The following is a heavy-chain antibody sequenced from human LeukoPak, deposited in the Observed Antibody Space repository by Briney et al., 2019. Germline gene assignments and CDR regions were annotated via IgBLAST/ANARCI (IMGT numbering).Heavy chain of an antibody. D-gene: IGHD3-22*01. CDR1: GGSISSSSYY. CDR3: ARDVSGYYPYFDY. CDR2: LYYSGST. Sequence: SETLSLTCTVSGGSISSSSYYWGWIRQPPGKGLEWIGSLYYSGSTYYNPSLKSRVTISVDTSKNQFSLKLSSVTAADTAVYYCARDVSGYYPYFDYWGQGTLVTVSS. J-gene: IGHJ4*02. V-gene: IGHV4-39*07.